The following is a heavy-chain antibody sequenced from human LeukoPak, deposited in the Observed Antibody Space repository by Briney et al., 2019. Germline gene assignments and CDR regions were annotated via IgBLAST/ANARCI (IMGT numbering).Heavy chain of an antibody. CDR2: ISSSSSYI. CDR3: ARDRQQLVPTTYYFDY. D-gene: IGHD6-6*01. V-gene: IGHV3-21*01. Sequence: PGGSLRLSCAASGFTFSSYSMIWVRQAPGNGLEWVSSISSSSSYIYYADSVKGRFTISRDNAKNSLYLQMNSLRAEDTAVYYCARDRQQLVPTTYYFDYWGQGTLVTVSS. J-gene: IGHJ4*02. CDR1: GFTFSSYS.